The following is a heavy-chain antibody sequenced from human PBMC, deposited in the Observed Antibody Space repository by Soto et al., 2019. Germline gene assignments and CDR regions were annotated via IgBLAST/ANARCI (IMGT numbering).Heavy chain of an antibody. D-gene: IGHD2-15*01. CDR2: ISAYNGNT. V-gene: IGHV1-18*01. CDR3: ERDWTAATGGYGGMDV. J-gene: IGHJ6*02. Sequence: QVQLVQSGAEVKKPGASVKVSCKASGYTFTSYGISWVRQAPGQGLEWMGWISAYNGNTNYAQKLQGRVPMTTDTSTSKAYMELRSLRSDDAAVYYCERDWTAATGGYGGMDVWGQGTTVTVSS. CDR1: GYTFTSYG.